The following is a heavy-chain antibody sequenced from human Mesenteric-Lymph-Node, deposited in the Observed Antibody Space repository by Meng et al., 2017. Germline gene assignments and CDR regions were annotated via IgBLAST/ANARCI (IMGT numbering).Heavy chain of an antibody. J-gene: IGHJ4*01. CDR1: GFTFRTDA. Sequence: GESLKISCAASGFTFRTDAVGWVRQAPGKGLEWVSAISGTGTYTYYADSVKGRFTISRHTSKNILFLQMDSLRDDDTAVYYCARVKGWADDSSGFYFDHWGHGTLVTVSS. V-gene: IGHV3-23*01. CDR3: ARVKGWADDSSGFYFDH. D-gene: IGHD3-22*01. CDR2: ISGTGTYT.